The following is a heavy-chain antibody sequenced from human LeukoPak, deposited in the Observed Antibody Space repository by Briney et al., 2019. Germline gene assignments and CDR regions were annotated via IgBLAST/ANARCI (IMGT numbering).Heavy chain of an antibody. J-gene: IGHJ3*01. CDR2: INPNSGGT. CDR1: GYTFTVYY. V-gene: IGHV1-2*02. D-gene: IGHD1-26*01. CDR3: ARDGTDAFDV. Sequence: ASVKVSCKASGYTFTVYYMHWVRQAPGQGLEWVGWINPNSGGTNFAQRFQDRVTMTRDTSISTAYMELSRLTSDDTAMYKCARDGTDAFDVWGQGTMVTVSP.